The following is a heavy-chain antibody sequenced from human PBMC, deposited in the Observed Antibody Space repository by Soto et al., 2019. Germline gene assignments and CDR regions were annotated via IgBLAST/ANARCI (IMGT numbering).Heavy chain of an antibody. CDR2: ISYDGSNK. Sequence: QVQLVESGGGVVQPGRSLRISCAASGFTFSSYAMHWVRQAPGKGLEWVAVISYDGSNKYYADSVKGRFTISRDNSKNTLYLQMNSLRAEDTAVYYCARDGSYYFDYWGQGTLVTVSS. V-gene: IGHV3-30-3*01. CDR3: ARDGSYYFDY. CDR1: GFTFSSYA. J-gene: IGHJ4*02.